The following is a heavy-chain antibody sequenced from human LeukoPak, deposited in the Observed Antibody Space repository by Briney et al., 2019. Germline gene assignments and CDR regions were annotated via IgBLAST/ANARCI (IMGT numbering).Heavy chain of an antibody. CDR3: AKVNWCSASCADA. J-gene: IGHJ4*02. Sequence: PGGSLRLSCAASGFTFTNYWMNWVRQAPGKGLEWVANLKQDGSEKNYVDSVKGRFTISRDNSKNTLSLQMNSLRAEDTAVYYCAKVNWCSASCADAWGQGTLVTVSS. CDR1: GFTFTNYW. D-gene: IGHD2-2*01. V-gene: IGHV3-7*03. CDR2: LKQDGSEK.